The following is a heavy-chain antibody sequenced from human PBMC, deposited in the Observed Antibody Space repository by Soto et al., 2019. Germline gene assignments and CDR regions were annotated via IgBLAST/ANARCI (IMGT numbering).Heavy chain of an antibody. CDR2: IKQDGSEK. Sequence: GGSLRVSCAPSGFTFSSCWMSWVRQAAGKGLEWVANIKQDGSEKYYVDSVKGRFTISRDNAKNSLYLQMNSLRAEDTAVYYCARDMRCLEWFEDYYYYGMDVWGQGSTVTVSS. V-gene: IGHV3-7*01. CDR1: GFTFSSCW. CDR3: ARDMRCLEWFEDYYYYGMDV. J-gene: IGHJ6*02. D-gene: IGHD3-3*01.